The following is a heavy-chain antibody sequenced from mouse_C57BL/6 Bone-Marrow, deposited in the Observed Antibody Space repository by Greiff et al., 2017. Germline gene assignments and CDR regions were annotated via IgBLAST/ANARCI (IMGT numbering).Heavy chain of an antibody. D-gene: IGHD1-1*01. CDR2: IDPENGDT. CDR3: TTMTTVVADGYFDV. J-gene: IGHJ1*03. V-gene: IGHV14-4*01. CDR1: GFNIKDDY. Sequence: EVQLQESGAELVRPGASVKLSCTASGFNIKDDYMHWVKQRPEQGLEWIGWIDPENGDTEYASKFKGKATITADTSSNTAYLQLSSLTSEDTAVYYCTTMTTVVADGYFDVWGTGTTVTVSS.